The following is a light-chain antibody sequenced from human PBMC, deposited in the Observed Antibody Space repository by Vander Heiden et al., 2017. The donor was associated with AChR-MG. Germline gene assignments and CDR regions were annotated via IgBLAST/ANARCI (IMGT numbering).Light chain of an antibody. CDR2: AAS. Sequence: DIQMTPSPSSLSASVGHSVPITCRASQSISSYLNWYQQKPGKAPKLLIYAASSLQSGVPSRFSGSGSGTDFTLTISSLQPEDFATYYCQQSDSTPLTFGGGTKVETK. J-gene: IGKJ4*01. CDR1: QSISSY. V-gene: IGKV1-39*01. CDR3: QQSDSTPLT.